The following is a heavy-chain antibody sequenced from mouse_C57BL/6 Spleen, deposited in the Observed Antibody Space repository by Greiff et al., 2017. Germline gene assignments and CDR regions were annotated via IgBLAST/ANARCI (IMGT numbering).Heavy chain of an antibody. CDR1: GYTFTDYN. D-gene: IGHD1-1*01. Sequence: VQLQHSGPELVKPGASVKIPCKASGYTFTDYNMDWVKQSHGKSLEWIGDINPNNGGTIYNQKFKGKATLTVDKSSSTAYMELRSLTSEDTAVYYCARNYYGSSYEGYFDVGGTGTTVTVSS. CDR2: INPNNGGT. J-gene: IGHJ1*03. CDR3: ARNYYGSSYEGYFDV. V-gene: IGHV1-18*01.